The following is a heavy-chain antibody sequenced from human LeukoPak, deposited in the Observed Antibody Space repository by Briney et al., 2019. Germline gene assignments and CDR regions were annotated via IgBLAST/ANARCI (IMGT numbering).Heavy chain of an antibody. CDR3: ARAYYYDSSGYYNWFDP. CDR1: GGTFSSYA. CDR2: IIPILGIA. V-gene: IGHV1-69*04. Sequence: SSVKVSCKASGGTFSSYAISWVRQAPGQGLEWMGRIIPILGIANYAQKFQGRVTITADKSTSTAYMELSSPRSEDTAVYYCARAYYYDSSGYYNWFDPWGQGTLVTVSS. D-gene: IGHD3-22*01. J-gene: IGHJ5*02.